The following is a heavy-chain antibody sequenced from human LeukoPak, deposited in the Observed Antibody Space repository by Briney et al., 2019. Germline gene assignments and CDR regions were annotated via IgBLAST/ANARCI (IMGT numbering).Heavy chain of an antibody. J-gene: IGHJ4*02. CDR1: GYTFNTYG. Sequence: ASVTVSCMASGYTFNTYGISWVRQAPGQGLEWMGWISSSTGNTKYAQNLQGRVTMTPDTSTSTAYLELRNLRSDDTAVYSCARLPLGYCSSTSCLDWGQGTLVTVSS. D-gene: IGHD2-2*01. CDR2: ISSSTGNT. V-gene: IGHV1-18*01. CDR3: ARLPLGYCSSTSCLD.